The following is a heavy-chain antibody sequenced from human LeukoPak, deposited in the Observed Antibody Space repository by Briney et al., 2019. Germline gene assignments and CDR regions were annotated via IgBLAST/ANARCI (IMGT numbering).Heavy chain of an antibody. CDR1: GFTFSTYA. CDR2: MWYDGSNK. CDR3: AKDISDSSSIDY. V-gene: IGHV3-30*02. J-gene: IGHJ4*02. D-gene: IGHD6-6*01. Sequence: GGSLRLSCAASGFTFSTYAMHWVRQAPGKGLEWVAVMWYDGSNKYYADSVKGRFTISRDNSKNTLYLQMNSLRAEDTAVYYCAKDISDSSSIDYWGQGTLVTVSS.